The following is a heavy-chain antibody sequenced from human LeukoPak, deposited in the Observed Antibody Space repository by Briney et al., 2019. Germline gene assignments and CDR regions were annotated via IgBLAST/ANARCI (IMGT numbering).Heavy chain of an antibody. CDR2: IYSGGST. V-gene: IGHV3-53*01. CDR1: GFTVSSNY. D-gene: IGHD5-18*01. J-gene: IGHJ4*02. CDR3: ARVRSYGTFDY. Sequence: PGGSLRLSCAASGFTVSSNYMSWVRQAPGKGLEWVSVIYSGGSTYYADSVKGRFTIPRDNSKNTLYLQMNSLRAEDTAVYYCARVRSYGTFDYWGQGTLVTVSS.